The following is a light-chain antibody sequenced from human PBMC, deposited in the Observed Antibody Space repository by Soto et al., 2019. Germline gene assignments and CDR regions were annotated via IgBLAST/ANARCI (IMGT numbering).Light chain of an antibody. CDR1: QSVSSN. J-gene: IGKJ1*01. CDR3: QQYNNWPQT. V-gene: IGKV3-15*01. CDR2: GAS. Sequence: EIVMTQSPATLSVSPGERATISCRASQSVSSNLAWYQQKPGQAPRLLIYGASTMATGILARFSGSGSGTEFTLTISSLQSEDFAVYYCQQYNNWPQTFGQGTKVEIK.